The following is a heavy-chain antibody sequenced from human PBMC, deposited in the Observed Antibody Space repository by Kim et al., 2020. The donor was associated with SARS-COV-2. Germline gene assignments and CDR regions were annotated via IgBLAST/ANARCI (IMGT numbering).Heavy chain of an antibody. J-gene: IGHJ4*02. Sequence: GGSLRLSCAASGFTVSSNYMSWVRQAPGKGLEWVSVIYSGGSTYYADSVKGRFIISRDHSKNTLYLQMNSLRAEDTAVYYCAREAGSGYYPDYWGQGTLVTVSS. CDR1: GFTVSSNY. CDR3: AREAGSGYYPDY. D-gene: IGHD3-22*01. V-gene: IGHV3-66*01. CDR2: IYSGGST.